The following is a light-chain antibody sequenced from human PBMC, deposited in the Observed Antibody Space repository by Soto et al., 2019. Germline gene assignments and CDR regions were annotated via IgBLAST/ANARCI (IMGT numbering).Light chain of an antibody. J-gene: IGLJ3*02. V-gene: IGLV2-14*03. CDR1: TSDIGDYDY. Sequence: QSVLTQPASVSGSPGQSVTISCTGTTSDIGDYDYVSWYQQYPDKAPKLVIFDVSDRPSGLFTRFSGSKSSNTASLTISGLQAEDEADYYCSSYTTVSPHVLFGGGTKLTVL. CDR2: DVS. CDR3: SSYTTVSPHVL.